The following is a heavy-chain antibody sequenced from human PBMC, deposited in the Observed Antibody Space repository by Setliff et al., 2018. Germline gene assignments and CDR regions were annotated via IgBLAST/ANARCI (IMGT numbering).Heavy chain of an antibody. CDR2: ISWNSYHI. Sequence: SLRLSCAASGFIFDEYAMHWVRQAPGKGLEWVSGISWNSYHIDYAGSVRGRFTISRDDSKNTLYLQMNSLTVDDTAVYYCASLGEDDFTYYYDSSGYPWGQGTLVTVSS. D-gene: IGHD3-22*01. V-gene: IGHV3-9*01. CDR3: ASLGEDDFTYYYDSSGYP. CDR1: GFIFDEYA. J-gene: IGHJ5*02.